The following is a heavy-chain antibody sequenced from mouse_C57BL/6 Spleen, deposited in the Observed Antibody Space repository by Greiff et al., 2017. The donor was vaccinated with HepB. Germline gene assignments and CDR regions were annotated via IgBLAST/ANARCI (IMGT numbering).Heavy chain of an antibody. CDR2: INPSSGYT. Sequence: QVQLQQPGAELAKPGASVKLSCKASGYTFTSYWMHWVKQRPGQGLEWIGYINPSSGYTKYNQKFKDKATLTADKSSSTAYMQLSSLTYEDSAVYYCTSPQVSWFAYWGQGTPVTVSA. J-gene: IGHJ3*01. CDR3: TSPQVSWFAY. D-gene: IGHD3-2*02. CDR1: GYTFTSYW. V-gene: IGHV1-7*01.